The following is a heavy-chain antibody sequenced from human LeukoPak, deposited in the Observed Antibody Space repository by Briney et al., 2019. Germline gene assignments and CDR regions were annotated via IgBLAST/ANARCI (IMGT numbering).Heavy chain of an antibody. Sequence: SVKVSCKASGGTFSSYAISWVRQAPGQGLEWMGGIIPIFGTANYAQKFQGRVTITADESTSTAYMELSSLRSEDTAVYYCARDLSQQPAQPLHDAFDIWGQGTMVTVSS. CDR3: ARDLSQQPAQPLHDAFDI. D-gene: IGHD6-13*01. CDR1: GGTFSSYA. CDR2: IIPIFGTA. J-gene: IGHJ3*02. V-gene: IGHV1-69*13.